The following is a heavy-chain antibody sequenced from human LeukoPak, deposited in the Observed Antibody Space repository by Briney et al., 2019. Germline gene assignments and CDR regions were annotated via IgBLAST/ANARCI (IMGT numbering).Heavy chain of an antibody. J-gene: IGHJ4*02. CDR1: GFTFSTSA. V-gene: IGHV3-15*01. CDR3: TTAFGELSDY. D-gene: IGHD3-10*01. Sequence: PGGSLRLSCAASGFTFSTSAMSWVRQAPGKGLEWVGFIRSKAYGGTTEYAASVKGRFTISRDDSKNTLYLQMNSLKTEDTAVYYCTTAFGELSDYWGQGTLVTVSS. CDR2: IRSKAYGGTT.